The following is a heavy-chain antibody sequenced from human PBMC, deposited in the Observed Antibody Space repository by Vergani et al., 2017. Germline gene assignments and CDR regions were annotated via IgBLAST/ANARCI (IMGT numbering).Heavy chain of an antibody. CDR2: VSGSSATP. V-gene: IGHV3-23*04. Sequence: EVQLVESGGGLVKPGGSLRLSCAASVFTFSSYSMNWVRQAPGKGLEWVSSVSGSSATPYYADSVKGRFIISRDNSKNTLHLQMNSLRADDTAVYYCTKCSRGYTGYFFDYWGQGTLATVSS. D-gene: IGHD5-12*01. J-gene: IGHJ4*02. CDR1: VFTFSSYS. CDR3: TKCSRGYTGYFFDY.